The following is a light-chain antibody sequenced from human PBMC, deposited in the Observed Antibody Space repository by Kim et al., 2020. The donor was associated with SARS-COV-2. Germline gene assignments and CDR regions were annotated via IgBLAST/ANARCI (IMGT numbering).Light chain of an antibody. CDR2: GTS. CDR1: QRVASNH. Sequence: LSPGERPPPACRASQRVASNHIAWFQQKPGQTPRLLIYGTSSRVTGIPDRFSASGSGTDFTLTISRLEPEDFAVYYCQQYDNSPYTFGQGTKLEI. J-gene: IGKJ2*01. CDR3: QQYDNSPYT. V-gene: IGKV3-20*01.